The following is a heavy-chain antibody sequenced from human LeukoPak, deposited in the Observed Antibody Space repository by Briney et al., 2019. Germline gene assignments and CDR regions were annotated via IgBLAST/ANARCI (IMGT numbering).Heavy chain of an antibody. J-gene: IGHJ4*02. D-gene: IGHD2-2*01. CDR2: MNWNGVNT. V-gene: IGHV3-9*01. CDR3: VKADCSSTSCLTDS. Sequence: GGSLRLSCAASGFTFDDYAMHWVRHGPGKGLEWVSGMNWNGVNTDYADSVKGRFNISRENAQNSLYLQMSSLRPEDTALYYCVKADCSSTSCLTDSWGQGTPVSVSS. CDR1: GFTFDDYA.